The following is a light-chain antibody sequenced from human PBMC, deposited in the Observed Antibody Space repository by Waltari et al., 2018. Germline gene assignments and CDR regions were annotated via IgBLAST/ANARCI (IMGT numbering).Light chain of an antibody. V-gene: IGKV4-1*01. CDR1: PSVLYSSNNKNY. CDR2: WAS. CDR3: QQYYSTPPHT. J-gene: IGKJ2*01. Sequence: DIMMTQSPDSLAVSLGERATINCKSSPSVLYSSNNKNYLAWYQQKPGQPPKLLIYWASTRESGVPDRFSGSGSGTDFTLTISSLQAEDVAVYYCQQYYSTPPHTFGQGTKLEIK.